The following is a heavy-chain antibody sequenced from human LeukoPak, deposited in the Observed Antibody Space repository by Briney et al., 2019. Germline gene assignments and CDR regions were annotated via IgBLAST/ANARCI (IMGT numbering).Heavy chain of an antibody. CDR3: AKHDGGITIFGVVNPYFDY. CDR2: ISGSGGST. CDR1: GFTFSSYA. V-gene: IGHV3-23*01. J-gene: IGHJ4*02. D-gene: IGHD3-3*01. Sequence: PGGSLRLSCAASGFTFSSYAMSWVRQAPGKGLEWVSTISGSGGSTYYADSVKGRFTLSRDNSKNTLYLQMNSLRAEDTAVYYCAKHDGGITIFGVVNPYFDYWGQGTLVTVSS.